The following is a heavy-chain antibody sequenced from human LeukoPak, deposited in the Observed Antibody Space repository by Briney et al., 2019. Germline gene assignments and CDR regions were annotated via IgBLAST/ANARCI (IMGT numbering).Heavy chain of an antibody. Sequence: GGSLRLSCAASGFTFRNYDMHWVRQSPGRGLEWVSAIGIADDTHYPDSVKGRFTISRENAKNSLYLQMNSLRDGDTAVYYCVRGGIQVSGIDAFDIWGQGTMVTVSS. D-gene: IGHD5/OR15-5a*01. CDR3: VRGGIQVSGIDAFDI. V-gene: IGHV3-13*01. CDR2: IGIADDT. J-gene: IGHJ3*02. CDR1: GFTFRNYD.